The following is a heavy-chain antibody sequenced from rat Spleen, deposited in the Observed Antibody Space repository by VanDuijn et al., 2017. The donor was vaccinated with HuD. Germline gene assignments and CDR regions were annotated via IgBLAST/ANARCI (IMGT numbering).Heavy chain of an antibody. D-gene: IGHD1-11*01. CDR1: GFTFSNYD. Sequence: EVQLVESGGGLVQPGRSMKLSCAASGFTFSNYDMAWVRQAPTKGLEWVASITNSGGSTYYRDSVKGRFTISRDNAKSTLYLQMDSLRSEDTATYYCTRGHYGGDYWGQGVMVTVSS. CDR2: ITNSGGST. V-gene: IGHV5-25*01. J-gene: IGHJ2*01. CDR3: TRGHYGGDY.